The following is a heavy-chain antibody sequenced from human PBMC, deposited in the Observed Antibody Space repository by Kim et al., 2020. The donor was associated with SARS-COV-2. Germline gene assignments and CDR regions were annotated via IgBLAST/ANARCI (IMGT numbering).Heavy chain of an antibody. CDR3: ARVSSELLWFGELFGGWFDY. CDR2: INAGNGNT. V-gene: IGHV1-3*01. J-gene: IGHJ4*02. CDR1: GYTFTSYA. Sequence: ASVKISCKASGYTFTSYAMHWVRQAPGQRLEWMGWINAGNGNTKYSQKFQGRVTITRDTSASTAYMELSSLRSEDTAVYYCARVSSELLWFGELFGGWFDYWGQGTLVTVSS. D-gene: IGHD3-10*01.